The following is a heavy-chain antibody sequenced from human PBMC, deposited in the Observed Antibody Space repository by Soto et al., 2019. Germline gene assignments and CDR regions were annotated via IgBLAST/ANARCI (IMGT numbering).Heavy chain of an antibody. CDR2: ISAYNGNT. V-gene: IGHV1-18*01. CDR1: GYTFTSYG. J-gene: IGHJ4*02. CDR3: ARSIVVVTALDY. D-gene: IGHD2-21*02. Sequence: ALVKVSCKASGYTFTSYGISWVRQAPGQGLEWMGWISAYNGNTNYAQKLQGRVTMTTDTSASTAYMELSSLRSEDTAVYYCARSIVVVTALDYWGQGTLVTVSS.